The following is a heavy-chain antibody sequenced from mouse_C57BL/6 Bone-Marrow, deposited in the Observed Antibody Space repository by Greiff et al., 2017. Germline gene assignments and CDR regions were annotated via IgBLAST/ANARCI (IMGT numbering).Heavy chain of an antibody. D-gene: IGHD1-1*01. CDR3: ALITYYFDY. CDR1: GYAFSSSW. V-gene: IGHV1-82*01. Sequence: QVQLQQSGPELVKPGASVKISCKASGYAFSSSWMNWVKQRPGKGLEWIGRIYPGDGDTNYNGKFKGKATLTADKSSSTAYMQLSSLTSEDSAVYFCALITYYFDYWGQGTTLTVSS. CDR2: IYPGDGDT. J-gene: IGHJ2*01.